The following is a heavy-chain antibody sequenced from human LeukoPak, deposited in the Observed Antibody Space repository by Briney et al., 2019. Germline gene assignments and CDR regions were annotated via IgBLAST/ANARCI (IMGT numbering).Heavy chain of an antibody. D-gene: IGHD2-2*01. J-gene: IGHJ4*02. V-gene: IGHV1-69*04. CDR2: IIPILGIA. CDR1: GGTFSSYA. CDR3: ARMLPAAPYFDY. Sequence: GASVKVSCKASGGTFSSYAISWVRQAPGQGLEWMGRIIPILGIANYAQKFQGRVTITADKSTSTAYMELSSLRSEDTAVYYCARMLPAAPYFDYWGQGTLVTVSS.